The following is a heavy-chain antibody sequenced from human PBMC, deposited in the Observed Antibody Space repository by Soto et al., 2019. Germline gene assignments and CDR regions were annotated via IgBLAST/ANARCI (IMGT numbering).Heavy chain of an antibody. J-gene: IGHJ4*02. CDR2: FSASGRSR. CDR1: GIEFSNYA. D-gene: IGHD6-19*01. Sequence: EVQLVESGGGLVQPGGSLRLSCVGSGIEFSNYAMSWVRQAPGKGLEWVATFSASGRSRYHADAVKVRYTISRANSMNTRYLHMSNLRAEDWAVYFCALDGIWLAIYFDVWGQGTPVTVSS. CDR3: ALDGIWLAIYFDV. V-gene: IGHV3-23*04.